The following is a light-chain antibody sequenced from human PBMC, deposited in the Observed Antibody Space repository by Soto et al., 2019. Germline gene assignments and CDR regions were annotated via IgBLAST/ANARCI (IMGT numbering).Light chain of an antibody. CDR3: CSYADSSTYV. CDR1: SSDVGSYNL. J-gene: IGLJ1*01. Sequence: QSALTQPASVSWSPGQSITISCTGTSSDVGSYNLVSWYQQHPGKAPKLKIYEGSKRPSGVSNRFSGSKSGNTASLTISGLQAEDEADYYCCSYADSSTYVFGTGTKVTVL. CDR2: EGS. V-gene: IGLV2-23*01.